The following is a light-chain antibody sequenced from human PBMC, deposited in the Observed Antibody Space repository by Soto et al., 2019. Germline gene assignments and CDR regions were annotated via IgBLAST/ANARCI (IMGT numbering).Light chain of an antibody. CDR2: KAS. CDR3: QQYNNYGSWT. J-gene: IGKJ1*01. V-gene: IGKV1-5*03. Sequence: DMQMTQSPSTLSASVGDRVTLTCRASQSISGWLAWYQQNPGKAPKLLIYKASTLESGVPARFSGSGSGTEFTLTISSLQPDDFATYYCQQYNNYGSWTFGQGTKVEIK. CDR1: QSISGW.